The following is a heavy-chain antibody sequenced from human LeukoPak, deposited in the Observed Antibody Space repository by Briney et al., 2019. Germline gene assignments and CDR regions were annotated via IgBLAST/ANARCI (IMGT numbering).Heavy chain of an antibody. D-gene: IGHD6-13*01. V-gene: IGHV4-4*02. J-gene: IGHJ4*02. Sequence: PSETLSLTCAVSGGSISSSNWWSWVRQPPGKGLEWIGEIYHSGSTNYNPSLKGRVTISVDKSTTQFSLRPSSVTAADTAVYYCASRTDSSSTFYNWGQGTLVTVSS. CDR3: ASRTDSSSTFYN. CDR1: GGSISSSNW. CDR2: IYHSGST.